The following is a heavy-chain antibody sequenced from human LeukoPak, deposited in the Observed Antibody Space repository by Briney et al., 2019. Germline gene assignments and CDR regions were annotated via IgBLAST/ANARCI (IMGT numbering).Heavy chain of an antibody. CDR1: GGSMHTYY. D-gene: IGHD6-13*01. Sequence: SETLSLTCTVSGGSMHTYYWSWIRQPPGRGLEWIGHTYYSGSTNYNPSLKSRVTISVDTSKNQFSLKLSSVTAADTAVYYCARVAAFHNWFDPWGQGTLVTVSS. J-gene: IGHJ5*02. V-gene: IGHV4-59*01. CDR2: TYYSGST. CDR3: ARVAAFHNWFDP.